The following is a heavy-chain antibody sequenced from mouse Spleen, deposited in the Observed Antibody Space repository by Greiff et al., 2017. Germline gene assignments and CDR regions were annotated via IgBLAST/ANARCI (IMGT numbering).Heavy chain of an antibody. D-gene: IGHD1-1*01. V-gene: IGHV1-80*01. Sequence: VQLQQSGAELVKPGASVKISCKASGYAFSSYWMNWVKQRPGKGLEWIGQIYPGDGDTNYNGKFKGKATLTADKSSSTAYMQLSSLTSEDSAVYFCARWGYGKDFDYWGQGTTLTVSS. CDR1: GYAFSSYW. CDR3: ARWGYGKDFDY. J-gene: IGHJ2*01. CDR2: IYPGDGDT.